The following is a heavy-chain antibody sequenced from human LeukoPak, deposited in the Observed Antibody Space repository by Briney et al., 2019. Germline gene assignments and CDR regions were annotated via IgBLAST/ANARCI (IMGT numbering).Heavy chain of an antibody. CDR3: ASIIAGSNWFDP. J-gene: IGHJ5*02. D-gene: IGHD3-10*01. V-gene: IGHV4-59*01. Sequence: SETLSLTCTVSGGSISSYYWSWIRQPPGKGLEWIGYIYYNGSTNYNPSLKSRVTISVDTSKNQFSLKLSSVTAADTAVYYCASIIAGSNWFDPWGQGTLVTVSS. CDR2: IYYNGST. CDR1: GGSISSYY.